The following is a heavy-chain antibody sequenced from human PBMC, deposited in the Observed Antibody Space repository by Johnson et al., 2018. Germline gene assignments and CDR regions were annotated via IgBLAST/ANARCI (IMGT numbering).Heavy chain of an antibody. D-gene: IGHD3-22*01. CDR2: ISGSGGRT. CDR1: GFTFSSYS. CDR3: AKDSSGYYYRIAEYFQH. V-gene: IGHV3-23*04. Sequence: VQLVESGGGVVQPGRSLRLSCAASGFTFSSYSMNWVRQAPGKGLEWVSGISGSGGRTYYADSVKGRFTISRDNSKNTLYLQMNSLRAEDTAVYYCAKDSSGYYYRIAEYFQHWGQGTLVTVSS. J-gene: IGHJ1*01.